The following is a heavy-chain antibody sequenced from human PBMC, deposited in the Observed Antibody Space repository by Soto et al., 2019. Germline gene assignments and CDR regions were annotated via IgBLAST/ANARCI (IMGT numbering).Heavy chain of an antibody. V-gene: IGHV4-61*01. CDR2: IYSSGST. CDR3: ARFVRSCSGTTCYTRADV. J-gene: IGHJ6*02. Sequence: KASETLSLTCTVSGGSVSSDTHYWSWIRQPPGKRLEWIGFIYSSGSTNYNPSPKSRVTMSVDTSKNQFSLKLRSVIVADTAVYHCARFVRSCSGTTCYTRADVWGQGTTVTVSS. D-gene: IGHD2-2*02. CDR1: GGSVSSDTHY.